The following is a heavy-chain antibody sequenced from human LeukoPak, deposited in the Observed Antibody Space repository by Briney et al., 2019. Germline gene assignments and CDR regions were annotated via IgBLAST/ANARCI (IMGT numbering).Heavy chain of an antibody. V-gene: IGHV4-59*01. CDR1: GGSISSYY. D-gene: IGHD1-14*01. CDR2: IYYSGST. CDR3: ARSRYYYYYYMDV. Sequence: SETLSLTCTVTGGSISSYYWSWIRQPPGKGLEWIGYIYYSGSTNYNPSLKSRVTISVDTSKNQFSLKLSSVTAADTAVYYCARSRYYYYYYMDVWGKGTTVTVSS. J-gene: IGHJ6*03.